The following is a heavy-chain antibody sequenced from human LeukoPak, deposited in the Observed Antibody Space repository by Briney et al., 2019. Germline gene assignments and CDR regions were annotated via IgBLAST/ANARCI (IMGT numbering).Heavy chain of an antibody. Sequence: GTSLRLSCAASGFPFSSYGMHWVRQAPGKGLEWVARLVYDARSDYANSVKGRFSISRDDSKNTLFLDMSNLRVEDMALYYCARDLSAAFDFWGQGVLVTVSS. CDR3: ARDLSAAFDF. V-gene: IGHV3-33*01. CDR1: GFPFSSYG. J-gene: IGHJ4*02. CDR2: LVYDARS. D-gene: IGHD6-19*01.